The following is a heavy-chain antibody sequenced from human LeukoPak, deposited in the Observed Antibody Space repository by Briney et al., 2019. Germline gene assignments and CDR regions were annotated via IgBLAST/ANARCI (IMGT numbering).Heavy chain of an antibody. J-gene: IGHJ4*02. Sequence: GGSLRLSCAASGFTFSNYAVNWIRQAPGKGLKWVSVISGSGSSIYYTDSVKGRFTISRDNSKNTLYLQMNSLRAEDMAVYYCARNENSGWGYFDYWGQGTLVTVSS. CDR3: ARNENSGWGYFDY. CDR1: GFTFSNYA. CDR2: ISGSGSSI. D-gene: IGHD5-12*01. V-gene: IGHV3-23*01.